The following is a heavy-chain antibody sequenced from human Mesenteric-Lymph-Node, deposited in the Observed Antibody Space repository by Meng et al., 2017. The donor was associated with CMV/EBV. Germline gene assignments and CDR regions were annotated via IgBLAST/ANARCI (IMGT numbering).Heavy chain of an antibody. Sequence: HQWADYLLKPSGTPPFTCVCCWWVFMGYDCNWIRQSPEKGLEWIGEINHSGSTTYNPSFTSRIIISVDTSTNQISLNMRSVTAADTAVYYCARGSSYDILTGYFDYWGQGALVTVSS. J-gene: IGHJ4*02. D-gene: IGHD3-9*01. CDR1: WVFMGYD. CDR3: ARGSSYDILTGYFDY. CDR2: INHSGST. V-gene: IGHV4-34*01.